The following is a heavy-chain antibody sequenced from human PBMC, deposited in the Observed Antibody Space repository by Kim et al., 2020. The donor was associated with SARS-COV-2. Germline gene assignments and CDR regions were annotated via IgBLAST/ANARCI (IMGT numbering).Heavy chain of an antibody. J-gene: IGHJ4*02. CDR3: AGGPREQLVRGWFDY. V-gene: IGHV4-59*09. D-gene: IGHD6-6*01. Sequence: PTRKSRVAISLDTSKNQFSLKLSSVTAAETAVYYCAGGPREQLVRGWFDYWGQGTLVTVSS.